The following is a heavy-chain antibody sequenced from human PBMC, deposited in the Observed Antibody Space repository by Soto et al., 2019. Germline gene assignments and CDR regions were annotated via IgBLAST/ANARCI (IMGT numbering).Heavy chain of an antibody. CDR1: GYAFTSYG. V-gene: IGHV1-18*04. D-gene: IGHD2-2*01. Sequence: GSVKESCKAYGYAFTSYGISLVRHAPGQGLEWIGWISAYNGNTNYAQKLQGRVTMTTDTSTSTAYMELRSLRSDDTAVYYCARDHCSSNSCHRGVDYWGQGTLVTVSS. CDR2: ISAYNGNT. J-gene: IGHJ4*02. CDR3: ARDHCSSNSCHRGVDY.